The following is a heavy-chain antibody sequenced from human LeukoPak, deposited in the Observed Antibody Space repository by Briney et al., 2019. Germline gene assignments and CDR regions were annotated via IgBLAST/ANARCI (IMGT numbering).Heavy chain of an antibody. D-gene: IGHD2-2*01. CDR3: ASTSDIVVVPAAINPRVYYYYGMDV. CDR2: MNPNSGNT. CDR1: GGTFSSYA. J-gene: IGHJ6*02. V-gene: IGHV1-8*02. Sequence: ASVKVSCKASGGTFSSYAISWVRQATGQGLEWMGWMNPNSGNTGYAQKFQGRVTMTRNTSISTAYMELSSLRSEDTAVYYCASTSDIVVVPAAINPRVYYYYGMDVWGQGTTVTVSS.